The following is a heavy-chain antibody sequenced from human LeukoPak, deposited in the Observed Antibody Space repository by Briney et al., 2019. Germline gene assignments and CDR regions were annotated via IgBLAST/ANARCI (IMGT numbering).Heavy chain of an antibody. D-gene: IGHD1-26*01. CDR3: ARDSIWGSGTYGFDY. V-gene: IGHV1-18*01. Sequence: ASVKVSCKASGYTFTSYGITWVRQAPGQGLEWMGWISAYNGNTNYAQKLQGRVTMTTDTSTSTAYMELRSLRSDDTAVYYCARDSIWGSGTYGFDYWGQGALVAVSS. J-gene: IGHJ4*02. CDR2: ISAYNGNT. CDR1: GYTFTSYG.